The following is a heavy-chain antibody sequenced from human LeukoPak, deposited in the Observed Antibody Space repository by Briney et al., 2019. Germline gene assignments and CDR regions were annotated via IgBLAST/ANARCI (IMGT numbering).Heavy chain of an antibody. CDR3: ARHLGGSYYSPFDY. CDR1: GGSISSYY. V-gene: IGHV4-39*01. D-gene: IGHD2-15*01. Sequence: PSQTLSLTCTVSGGSISSYYWSWIRQPPGKGLEWVGTFDYSGSTYYNPSLQSRVTIFEDTSKNQFSLKLTSVTAADTAVYYCARHLGGSYYSPFDYWGRGTLVTVSS. CDR2: FDYSGST. J-gene: IGHJ4*02.